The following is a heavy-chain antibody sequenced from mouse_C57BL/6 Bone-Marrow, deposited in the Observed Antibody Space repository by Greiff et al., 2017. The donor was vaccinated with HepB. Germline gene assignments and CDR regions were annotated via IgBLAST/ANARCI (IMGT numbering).Heavy chain of an antibody. D-gene: IGHD1-1*01. CDR3: AGYYGSSYWYFDV. V-gene: IGHV1-26*01. J-gene: IGHJ1*03. Sequence: EAQLQQSGPELVKPGASVKISCKASGYTFTDYYMNWVKQSHGKSLEWIGDINPNNGGTSYNQKFKGKATLTVDKSSSTAYMELRSLTSEDSAVYYCAGYYGSSYWYFDVWGTGTTVTVSS. CDR2: INPNNGGT. CDR1: GYTFTDYY.